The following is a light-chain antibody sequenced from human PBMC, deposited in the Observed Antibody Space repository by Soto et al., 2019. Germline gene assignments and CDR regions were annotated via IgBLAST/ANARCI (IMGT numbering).Light chain of an antibody. V-gene: IGKV3-20*01. CDR1: QSLVNTY. CDR2: DAS. CDR3: QSYGSART. Sequence: EVVLPQSPGSLSLSPGDRVTLSCRASQSLVNTYVAWYQQKPGQAPRLLISDASSRATGIPARFSGSGSGTDFTLSITRLEPEDLAVYYCQSYGSARTFGHGTKVEI. J-gene: IGKJ1*01.